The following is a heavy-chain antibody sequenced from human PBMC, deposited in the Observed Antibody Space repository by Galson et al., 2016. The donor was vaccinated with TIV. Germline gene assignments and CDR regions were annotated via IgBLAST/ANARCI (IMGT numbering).Heavy chain of an antibody. CDR2: INHGGDT. Sequence: SETLSLTCAVYGGSLSGHYWSWIRQPPGKGLEWIGEINHGGDTNYSPSLKSRVTMSVDTSKNQFPLNLKLSSVTAADTAVYYCARETSKMVTTDQFFYYMDFWGKGTTVTVSS. J-gene: IGHJ6*03. D-gene: IGHD4-17*01. CDR1: GGSLSGHY. CDR3: ARETSKMVTTDQFFYYMDF. V-gene: IGHV4-34*01.